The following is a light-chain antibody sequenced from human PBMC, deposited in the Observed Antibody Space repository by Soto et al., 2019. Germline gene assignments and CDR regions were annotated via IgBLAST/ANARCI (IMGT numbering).Light chain of an antibody. J-gene: IGLJ2*01. V-gene: IGLV4-69*01. CDR1: SDFSSYA. CDR2: LNSDGSH. CDR3: QAWGTGVV. Sequence: QSVLTQSPSASASLGASVKLTCTLSSDFSSYAIAWHQQQPEKGPRYLMKLNSDGSHRKGDGIPDRFSGSSSGAERYLTISSLQSEDEADYYCQAWGTGVVFGGGTQLTVL.